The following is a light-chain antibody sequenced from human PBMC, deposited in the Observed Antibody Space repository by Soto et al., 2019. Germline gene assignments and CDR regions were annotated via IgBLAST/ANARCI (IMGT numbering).Light chain of an antibody. V-gene: IGKV3-20*01. CDR3: QQYGSSSWT. Sequence: IVFTPSPGTLSFSSGDRATPSFRARQSVSTSYLAWYQQKFGQAPRLLIYGASSRATGIPDRFSGSGSGTDFTLTISRLEPEDFAVYYCQQYGSSSWTFGQGTKVDIK. CDR2: GAS. CDR1: QSVSTSY. J-gene: IGKJ1*01.